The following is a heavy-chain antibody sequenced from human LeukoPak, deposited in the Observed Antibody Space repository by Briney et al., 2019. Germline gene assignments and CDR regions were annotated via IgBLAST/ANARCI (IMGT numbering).Heavy chain of an antibody. CDR3: AREGVFNWFDP. D-gene: IGHD6-6*01. CDR1: GYSISSGYY. CDR2: IYHSGST. Sequence: SETLSLTCAVSGYSISSGYYWGWIRQPPGKGLEWIGSIYHSGSTYYNPSLKSRVTISVDTSKNQFSLKLSSVTAADTAVYYCAREGVFNWFDPWGQGTLVTVSS. J-gene: IGHJ5*02. V-gene: IGHV4-38-2*02.